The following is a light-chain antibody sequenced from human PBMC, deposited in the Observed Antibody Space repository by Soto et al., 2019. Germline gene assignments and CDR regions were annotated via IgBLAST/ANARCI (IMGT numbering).Light chain of an antibody. Sequence: DIVMTQSPDSLAVSLGERATINCKSSQSVLYSSNNKKYLAWYQQKPGQPPKLLIYWASTRESWVPDRFSGSGSGTDFTLTISSLQAEDVAVYYCQQYSSTPLTFGGGTNVEIK. J-gene: IGKJ4*01. CDR2: WAS. CDR3: QQYSSTPLT. V-gene: IGKV4-1*01. CDR1: QSVLYSSNNKKY.